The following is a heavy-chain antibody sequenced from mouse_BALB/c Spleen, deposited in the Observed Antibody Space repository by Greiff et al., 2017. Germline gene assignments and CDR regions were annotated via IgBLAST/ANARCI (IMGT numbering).Heavy chain of an antibody. Sequence: EVKLVESGGGLVKLGGSLKLSCAASGFTFSSYYMSWVRQTPEKRLELVAAINSNGGSTYYPDTVKGRFTISRDNAKNTLYLQMSSLKSEDTALYYCARRAGYDDAMDYWGQGTSVTVSS. CDR3: ARRAGYDDAMDY. D-gene: IGHD2-2*01. CDR1: GFTFSSYY. J-gene: IGHJ4*01. V-gene: IGHV5-6-2*01. CDR2: INSNGGST.